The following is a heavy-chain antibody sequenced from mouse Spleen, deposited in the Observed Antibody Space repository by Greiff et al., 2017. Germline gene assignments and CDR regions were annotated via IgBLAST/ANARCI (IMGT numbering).Heavy chain of an antibody. D-gene: IGHD1-1*01. CDR3: ARDGSSYNFDY. Sequence: QVQLKQSGAELVRPGSSVKLSCKASGYTFTSYWMHWVKQRPIQGLEWIGNIDPSDSETHYNQKFKDKATLTVDKSSSTAYMQLSSLTSEDSAVYYCARDGSSYNFDYWGQGTTLTVSS. CDR2: IDPSDSET. V-gene: IGHV1-52*01. J-gene: IGHJ2*01. CDR1: GYTFTSYW.